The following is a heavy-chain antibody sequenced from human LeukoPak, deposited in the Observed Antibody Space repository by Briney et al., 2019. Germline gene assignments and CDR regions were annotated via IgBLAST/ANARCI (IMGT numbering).Heavy chain of an antibody. CDR1: GFTFSSYA. V-gene: IGHV3-23*01. J-gene: IGHJ4*02. D-gene: IGHD6-19*01. CDR2: ISGSGGST. Sequence: PGGSLRLSCAASGFTFSSYAMSRVRQAPGKGLEWVSAISGSGGSTYYADSVKGRFTISRDNSKNTLYLQMNSLRAEDTAVYYCAKDRGQWLVQGGPFDYWGQGTLVTVSS. CDR3: AKDRGQWLVQGGPFDY.